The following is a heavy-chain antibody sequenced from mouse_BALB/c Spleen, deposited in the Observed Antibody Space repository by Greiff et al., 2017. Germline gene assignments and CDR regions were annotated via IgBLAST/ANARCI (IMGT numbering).Heavy chain of an antibody. V-gene: IGHV3-8*02. CDR2: ISYSGST. J-gene: IGHJ4*01. CDR1: GDSITSGY. Sequence: EVKLVESGPSLVKPSQTLSLTCSVTGDSITSGYWNWIRKFPGNKLEYMGYISYSGSTYYNPSLKSRISITRDTSKNQYYLQLNSVTTEDTATYYCARSAYYGYDAGYAMDYWGQGTSVTVSS. CDR3: ARSAYYGYDAGYAMDY. D-gene: IGHD2-9*01.